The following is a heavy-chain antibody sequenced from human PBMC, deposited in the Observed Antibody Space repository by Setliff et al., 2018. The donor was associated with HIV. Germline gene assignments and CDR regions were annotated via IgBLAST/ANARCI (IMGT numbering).Heavy chain of an antibody. V-gene: IGHV1-18*01. CDR3: ARDGPSMITDYYYYGMDV. J-gene: IGHJ6*02. CDR2: ISAYNGNT. CDR1: GYTFTNFG. D-gene: IGHD3-22*01. Sequence: ASVKVSCKASGYTFTNFGIGWVRQAPGQGLEWMGWISAYNGNTNYAQKLQGRVTITRDTSASTAYMELSSLRSQDTAVYYCARDGPSMITDYYYYGMDVWGQGTTVTV.